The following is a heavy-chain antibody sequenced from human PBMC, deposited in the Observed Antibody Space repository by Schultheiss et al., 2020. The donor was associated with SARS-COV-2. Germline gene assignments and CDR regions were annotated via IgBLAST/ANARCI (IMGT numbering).Heavy chain of an antibody. V-gene: IGHV3-64*04. CDR3: AKDSSSWEVGSFDY. CDR2: ISCNGGST. Sequence: GGSLRLSCSASGFTFSSYAMHWVHQAPGKGLEYVSAISCNGGSTYYADSVKGRFTISRDNSKNTLYLQMNSLRAEDTAVYYCAKDSSSWEVGSFDYWGQGTLVTVSS. D-gene: IGHD6-13*01. CDR1: GFTFSSYA. J-gene: IGHJ4*02.